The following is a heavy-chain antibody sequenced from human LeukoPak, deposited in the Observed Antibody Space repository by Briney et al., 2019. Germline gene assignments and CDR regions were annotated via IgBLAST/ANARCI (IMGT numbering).Heavy chain of an antibody. CDR2: IIPIFGTA. CDR3: ASATSGYFDY. V-gene: IGHV1-69*05. Sequence: ASVKVSCKASGGTFSSYAISWVRQAPGQGLEWMGRIIPIFGTANYAQKFQGRVTITTDESTSTAYMELSSLRSEDTAVYYCASATSGYFDYWGQGTLVTVSS. CDR1: GGTFSSYA. J-gene: IGHJ4*02. D-gene: IGHD1-26*01.